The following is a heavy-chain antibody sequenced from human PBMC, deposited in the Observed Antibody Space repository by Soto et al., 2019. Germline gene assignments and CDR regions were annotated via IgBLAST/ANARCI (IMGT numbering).Heavy chain of an antibody. V-gene: IGHV3-33*01. CDR3: ARGGKRTRPPPGQHDPDAFDI. J-gene: IGHJ3*02. CDR2: IWYDGSNK. D-gene: IGHD3-16*01. Sequence: GGSLRLSCAASGFTFSSYGMHWVRQAPGKGLEWVAVIWYDGSNKYYADSMKGRFTISRDNSKNTLYLQMNSLRAEDTAVYYCARGGKRTRPPPGQHDPDAFDIWGQGTMVTVSS. CDR1: GFTFSSYG.